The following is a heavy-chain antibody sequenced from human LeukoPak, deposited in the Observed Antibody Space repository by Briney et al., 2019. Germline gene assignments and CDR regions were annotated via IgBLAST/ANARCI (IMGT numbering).Heavy chain of an antibody. V-gene: IGHV1-8*01. CDR2: MNPNSGNT. CDR3: ASDAGIYCGGDCYYYYGMDV. J-gene: IGHJ6*02. D-gene: IGHD2-21*02. Sequence: ASVKVSCKASGYTFTSYDINWVRQATGQGLEWMGWMNPNSGNTGYAQKFQGRVTMTRNTSISTAYMELSSLRSEDTAVYYCASDAGIYCGGDCYYYYGMDVWGQGTTVTVFS. CDR1: GYTFTSYD.